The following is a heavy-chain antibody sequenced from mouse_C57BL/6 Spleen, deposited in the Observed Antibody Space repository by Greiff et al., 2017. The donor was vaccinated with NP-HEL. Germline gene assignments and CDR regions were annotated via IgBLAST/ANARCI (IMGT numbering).Heavy chain of an antibody. V-gene: IGHV1-61*01. J-gene: IGHJ4*01. CDR2: IYPSDSET. Sequence: QVQLQQPGAELVRPGSSVKLSCKASGYTFTSYWMDWVKQRPGQGLEWIGNIYPSDSETHYNQKFKDKATLTVDKSSSTDYMRLSRLTSEDSAVYYCARSGGYLSAMDYWGQGTSVTVSS. CDR3: ARSGGYLSAMDY. D-gene: IGHD2-2*01. CDR1: GYTFTSYW.